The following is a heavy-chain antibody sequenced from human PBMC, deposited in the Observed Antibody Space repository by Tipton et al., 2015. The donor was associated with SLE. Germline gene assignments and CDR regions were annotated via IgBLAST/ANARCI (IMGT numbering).Heavy chain of an antibody. CDR1: GGSISIHY. CDR2: IYYSGST. V-gene: IGHV4-59*11. D-gene: IGHD6-13*01. J-gene: IGHJ5*02. Sequence: TLSLTCTVSGGSISIHYWRWIRQPPGKGLEWIGYIYYSGSTNYNPSLKSRVTISVDTSKNQFSLKLSSVTAADTAVYYCARGGEQQLVWGWFDPWGQGTLVTVSS. CDR3: ARGGEQQLVWGWFDP.